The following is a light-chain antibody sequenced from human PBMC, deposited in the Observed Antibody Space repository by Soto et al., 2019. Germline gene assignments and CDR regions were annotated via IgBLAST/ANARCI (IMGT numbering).Light chain of an antibody. Sequence: IQMTQSPSSVSASVGDRVTITCRASQGISRWLAWYQQKPGKAPKLLIYTASRLQSGVPSRFSGSGSGTDFTLTISSLQPEEFATYYCQQTNSFPFPFGPGTKVDIK. CDR2: TAS. CDR1: QGISRW. V-gene: IGKV1-12*01. CDR3: QQTNSFPFP. J-gene: IGKJ3*01.